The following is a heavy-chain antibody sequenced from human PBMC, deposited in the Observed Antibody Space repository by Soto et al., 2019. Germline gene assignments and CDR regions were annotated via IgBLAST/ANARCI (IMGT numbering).Heavy chain of an antibody. CDR3: AREDCLLRYFYWFHDYYYYGIYV. V-gene: IGHV1-46*01. D-gene: IGHD3-9*01. CDR2: INPSGGST. J-gene: IGHJ6*02. Sequence: ASVKVSCKASGYTFTSYYMHWVRQAPGQGLEWMGIINPSGGSTSYAQKFQGRVTMTRDTSTSTVYMELSSLRSEDTAVYYCAREDCLLRYFYWFHDYYYYGIYVWAQGTTVTVSS. CDR1: GYTFTSYY.